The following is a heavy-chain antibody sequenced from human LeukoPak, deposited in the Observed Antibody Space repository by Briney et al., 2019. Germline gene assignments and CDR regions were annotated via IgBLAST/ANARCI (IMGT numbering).Heavy chain of an antibody. D-gene: IGHD4-11*01. CDR3: ARSVPDYTRFDF. V-gene: IGHV3-74*01. Sequence: PGGSLRLSCAASGFTFSSYWMHWVRQAPGKGLVWISRINTDGSGTYYADSLKDRFTISTDNSKNTAYLQMNSLRVEDTALYYCARSVPDYTRFDFWGQGALVTVSS. CDR2: INTDGSGT. CDR1: GFTFSSYW. J-gene: IGHJ4*02.